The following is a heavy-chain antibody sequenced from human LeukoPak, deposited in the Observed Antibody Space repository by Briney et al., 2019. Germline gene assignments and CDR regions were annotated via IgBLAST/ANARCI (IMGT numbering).Heavy chain of an antibody. Sequence: ASVKVSCKASGYTFTGYYMHWVRQAPGQGLEWMGWINPNSGGTNYAQKFQGRVTMTRDTSISTAYMELSRLRSDDTAVYYCARGSGIVGATLSDYWGQGTLVTVSS. CDR2: INPNSGGT. CDR1: GYTFTGYY. J-gene: IGHJ4*02. V-gene: IGHV1-2*02. CDR3: ARGSGIVGATLSDY. D-gene: IGHD1-26*01.